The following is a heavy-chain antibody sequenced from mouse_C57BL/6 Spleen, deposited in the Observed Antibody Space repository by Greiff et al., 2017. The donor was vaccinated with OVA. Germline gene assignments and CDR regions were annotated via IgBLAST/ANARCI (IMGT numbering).Heavy chain of an antibody. D-gene: IGHD2-4*01. CDR1: GYTFTSYW. CDR2: IYPGSGST. V-gene: IGHV1-55*01. CDR3: AREGYDYVVRRDWYFDV. Sequence: QVQLQQPGAELVKPGASVKMSCKASGYTFTSYWITWVKQRPGQGLEWIGDIYPGSGSTNYNEKFKSKATLTVDTSSSTAYMQLSSLTSEDSAVYYCAREGYDYVVRRDWYFDVWGTGTTVTVSS. J-gene: IGHJ1*03.